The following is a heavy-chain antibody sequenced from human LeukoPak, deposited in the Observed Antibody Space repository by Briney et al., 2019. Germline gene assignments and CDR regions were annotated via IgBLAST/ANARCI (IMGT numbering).Heavy chain of an antibody. CDR3: ARLIRQLSGSTNDY. CDR2: INQDGSEK. J-gene: IGHJ4*02. Sequence: GGSLRLSCAASGFTFSTYWMTWVRQAPGKGLEWVANINQDGSEKYFVDSVKGRFTISRDNAKNSLYLQMNSLRAEDTAVYYCARLIRQLSGSTNDYWGPGTLVTVSS. CDR1: GFTFSTYW. V-gene: IGHV3-7*01. D-gene: IGHD3-10*01.